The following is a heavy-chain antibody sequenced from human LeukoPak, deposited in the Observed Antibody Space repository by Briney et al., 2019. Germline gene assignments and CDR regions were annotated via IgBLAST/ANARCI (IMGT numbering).Heavy chain of an antibody. CDR2: IRYDGSNK. CDR3: AKIGIGPIAEYFQH. J-gene: IGHJ1*01. D-gene: IGHD1-14*01. Sequence: GGSLRLSCAASGFTFSSYDMHWVRQAPGKGLEWVAFIRYDGSNKYYADSVKGRFTISRDNSKNTLYLQMNSLRAEDTAVYYCAKIGIGPIAEYFQHWGQGTLVTVSS. V-gene: IGHV3-30*02. CDR1: GFTFSSYD.